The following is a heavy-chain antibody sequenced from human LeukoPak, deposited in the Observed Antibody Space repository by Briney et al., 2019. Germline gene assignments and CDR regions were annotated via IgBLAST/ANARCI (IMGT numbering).Heavy chain of an antibody. J-gene: IGHJ4*02. CDR3: ARHEGYDSSGYYFDY. CDR2: IYYSGST. V-gene: IGHV4-39*01. CDR1: GGSISSSSYH. D-gene: IGHD3-22*01. Sequence: SETLSLTCTVSGGSISSSSYHWGWIRQPPGKGLEWIGSIYYSGSTYYNPSLKSRVTISVDTSKNQFSLKLSSVTAADTAVYYCARHEGYDSSGYYFDYWGQGTLVTVSS.